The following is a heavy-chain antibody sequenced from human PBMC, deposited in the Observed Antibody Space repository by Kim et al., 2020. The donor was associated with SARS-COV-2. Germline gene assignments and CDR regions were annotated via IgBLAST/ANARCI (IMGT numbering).Heavy chain of an antibody. Sequence: GGSLRLSCAASGFNFRIYSMSWVGQAPGKGLEWVSSITGPGATAYADSVRGRFTISRDNSKDTLYLQMNSLRAEDTAAYHCANRREYGHDNWGQGTLVTV. CDR2: ITGPGAT. V-gene: IGHV3-23*01. CDR1: GFNFRIYS. D-gene: IGHD4-17*01. J-gene: IGHJ4*02. CDR3: ANRREYGHDN.